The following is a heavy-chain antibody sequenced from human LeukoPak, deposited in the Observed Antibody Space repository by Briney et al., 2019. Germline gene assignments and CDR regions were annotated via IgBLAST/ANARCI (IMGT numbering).Heavy chain of an antibody. D-gene: IGHD3-16*01. CDR1: GGSISSHY. CDR2: IYYSGST. Sequence: SETLSLTCTVSGGSISSHYWSWIRQPPGKGLEWIGYIYYSGSTNYNPSLKSRVTISVDTSKNQFSLKLSSVTAADTAVYYCAMGEQAYYYYGMDVWGQGTTVTVSS. V-gene: IGHV4-59*11. CDR3: AMGEQAYYYYGMDV. J-gene: IGHJ6*02.